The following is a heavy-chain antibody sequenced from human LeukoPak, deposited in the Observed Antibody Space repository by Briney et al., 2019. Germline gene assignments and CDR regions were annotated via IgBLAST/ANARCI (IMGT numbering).Heavy chain of an antibody. CDR2: TDHGGNT. D-gene: IGHD3-10*01. CDR1: GGPLNDYY. V-gene: IGHV4-34*01. J-gene: IGHJ5*01. Sequence: PSETLTLTCAVYGGPLNDYYWSWIRQPPGKGLEWIGETDHGGNTKYNPSLKSRVTISVDTSKNQFSLKLISVTAADTAVYYCARSPPPGATAYGAVDSWGRGSLVTVSS. CDR3: ARSPPPGATAYGAVDS.